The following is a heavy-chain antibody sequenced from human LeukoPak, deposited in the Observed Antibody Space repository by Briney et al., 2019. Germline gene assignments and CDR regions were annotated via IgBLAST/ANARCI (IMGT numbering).Heavy chain of an antibody. V-gene: IGHV4-31*03. Sequence: PSQTLSLTCTVSGGSISSGGYYWSWIRQHPGKGLEWIGYIYYSGSTYYNPSLKSRVTTSVDTSKNKFSLKLSSVTAADTAGYYCARASVVPAAYDYWGQGTLVTVSS. J-gene: IGHJ4*02. D-gene: IGHD2-2*01. CDR1: GGSISSGGYY. CDR3: ARASVVPAAYDY. CDR2: IYYSGST.